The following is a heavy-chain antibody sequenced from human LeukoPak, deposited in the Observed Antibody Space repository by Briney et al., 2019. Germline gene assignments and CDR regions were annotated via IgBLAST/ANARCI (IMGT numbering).Heavy chain of an antibody. J-gene: IGHJ4*02. CDR1: GYTFSRHW. V-gene: IGHV3-74*01. D-gene: IGHD1-1*01. CDR2: IKSDGTYR. Sequence: PGRSLRLSCAASGYTFSRHWMQWVRQAPGKGLMFVARIKSDGTYRDYGGPVQGRFSISRDNAKNTVSLQMNSLRVEDTGIYYCVRDDDRYSIDYWGQGTRVTVSS. CDR3: VRDDDRYSIDY.